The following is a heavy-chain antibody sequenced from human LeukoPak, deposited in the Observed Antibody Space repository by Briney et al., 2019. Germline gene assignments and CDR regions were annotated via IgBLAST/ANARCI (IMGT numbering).Heavy chain of an antibody. D-gene: IGHD3-9*01. Sequence: PSETLSLTCTVSGGSISSSSYYWGWIRQPPGKGLEWIGSIYYSGSTYYNPSLKSRVTISVDTSKNQFSLKLSSVTAADTAVYYCAKNYDILTGNWFDPWGQGTLVTVSS. V-gene: IGHV4-39*07. J-gene: IGHJ5*02. CDR3: AKNYDILTGNWFDP. CDR2: IYYSGST. CDR1: GGSISSSSYY.